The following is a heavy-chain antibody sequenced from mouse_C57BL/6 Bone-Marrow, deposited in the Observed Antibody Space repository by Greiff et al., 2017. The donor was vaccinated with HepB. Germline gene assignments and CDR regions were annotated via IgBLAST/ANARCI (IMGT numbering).Heavy chain of an antibody. V-gene: IGHV1-82*01. Sequence: QVQLQQPGPELVKPGASVKISCKASGYAFSSSWMNWVKQRPGKGLEWIGRIYPGDGDTNYNGKFKGKATLTADKSSSTAYMQLSSLTSEDSAVYFCARQLRLRVDYWGQGTTLTVSS. D-gene: IGHD3-2*02. CDR2: IYPGDGDT. CDR3: ARQLRLRVDY. J-gene: IGHJ2*01. CDR1: GYAFSSSW.